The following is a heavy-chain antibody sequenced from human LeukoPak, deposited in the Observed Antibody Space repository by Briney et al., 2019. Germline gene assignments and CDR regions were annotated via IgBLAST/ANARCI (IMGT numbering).Heavy chain of an antibody. D-gene: IGHD5-12*01. CDR3: AGPTLVATIP. V-gene: IGHV4-34*01. J-gene: IGHJ4*02. CDR2: IYHSGST. CDR1: GGPFSGYY. Sequence: SETLSLTCAVYGGPFSGYYWSWIRQPPGKGLEWIGSIYHSGSTYYSPSLKSRVTISVDTSKNQFSLKLSSVTAADTAVYYCAGPTLVATIPWGQGTLVTVSS.